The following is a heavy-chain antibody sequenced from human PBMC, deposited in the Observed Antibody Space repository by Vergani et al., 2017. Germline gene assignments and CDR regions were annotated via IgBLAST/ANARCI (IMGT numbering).Heavy chain of an antibody. CDR3: ARGDYSILTGYRY. Sequence: QVQVVQSGAEVKKSGASVKVSCKTSGYTSSNYYMHWVRQAPGQGLEWMGIINPSGGHTNYAQKFQGRVTMTRDTSTSTVYMELSSLRSEDTAIYYCARGDYSILTGYRYWGQGTLVTVSA. V-gene: IGHV1-46*03. D-gene: IGHD3-9*01. J-gene: IGHJ4*02. CDR2: INPSGGHT. CDR1: GYTSSNYY.